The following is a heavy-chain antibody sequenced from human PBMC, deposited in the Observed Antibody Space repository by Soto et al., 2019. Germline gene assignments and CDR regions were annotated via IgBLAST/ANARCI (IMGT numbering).Heavy chain of an antibody. CDR2: ISAYNGNT. Sequence: QVQLVQSGAAVKKPGASVKVSCKASGYTFTSYGISWVRQAPGQVLEWMGWISAYNGNTNYAQKLQVRVTMTTDTPTSTAYMELRSLRSDDTAVYYCASGGRSSSWYGRDDYWGQGTLVTVSS. CDR1: GYTFTSYG. J-gene: IGHJ4*02. D-gene: IGHD6-13*01. V-gene: IGHV1-18*01. CDR3: ASGGRSSSWYGRDDY.